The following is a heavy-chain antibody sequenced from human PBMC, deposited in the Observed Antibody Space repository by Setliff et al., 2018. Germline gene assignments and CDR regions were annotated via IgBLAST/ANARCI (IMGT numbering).Heavy chain of an antibody. CDR3: AKDLGGFDY. V-gene: IGHV3-23*01. J-gene: IGHJ4*02. CDR1: GYTSSSYA. CDR2: ISGSGGST. Sequence: LRLSCAASGYTSSSYAMTWVRQAPGKGLEWVSAISGSGGSTYYADSVKGRFTISRDNSKNTLYLQMDSLRAEDTAVYYCAKDLGGFDYWGQGTLVTVSS. D-gene: IGHD3-16*01.